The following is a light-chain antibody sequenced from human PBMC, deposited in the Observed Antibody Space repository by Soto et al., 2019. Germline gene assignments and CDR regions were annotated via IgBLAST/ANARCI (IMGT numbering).Light chain of an antibody. CDR1: QTLSSSL. J-gene: IGKJ1*01. V-gene: IGKV3-20*01. Sequence: EIVLTQSPGTLSLSPGERATLSCRASQTLSSSLLAWYQQKPGQAPRLLIYGASSRATGIPDRFSGSGSGADFTLTITQLEPEDFAVYYCQQYGSSAWTFGQGTRVEVK. CDR3: QQYGSSAWT. CDR2: GAS.